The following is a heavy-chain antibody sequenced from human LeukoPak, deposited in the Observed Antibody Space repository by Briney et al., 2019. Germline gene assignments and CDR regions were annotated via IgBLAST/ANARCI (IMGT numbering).Heavy chain of an antibody. CDR1: GYMFTDYS. CDR2: INPNSGGT. J-gene: IGHJ4*02. CDR3: ARGISGETEY. D-gene: IGHD1-26*01. V-gene: IGHV1-2*06. Sequence: SVKVSCKASGYMFTDYSKHWVRQAPGQGLEWMGRINPNSGGTDYAQKFQDRVTMTRDTSISTAYMELIRLRSDDTAVYYCARGISGETEYWGQGTLVTVSP.